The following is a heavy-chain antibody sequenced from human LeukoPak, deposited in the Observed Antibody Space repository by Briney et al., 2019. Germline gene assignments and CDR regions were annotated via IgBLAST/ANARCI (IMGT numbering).Heavy chain of an antibody. J-gene: IGHJ3*02. CDR1: GGSISSGDYY. CDR2: IYYSGST. CDR3: ARDGEDSGYSYGFPDAFDI. V-gene: IGHV4-30-4*08. D-gene: IGHD5-18*01. Sequence: SQTLSLTCTVSGGSISSGDYYWSWIRQPPGKGLEWIGYIYYSGSTYYNPSLKSRVTISVDTSKNQFSLKLSSVTAADTAVYYCARDGEDSGYSYGFPDAFDIWGQGTTVTVSS.